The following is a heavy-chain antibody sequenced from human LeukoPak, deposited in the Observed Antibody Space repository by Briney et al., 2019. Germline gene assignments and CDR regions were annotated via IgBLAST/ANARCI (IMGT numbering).Heavy chain of an antibody. D-gene: IGHD1-1*01. J-gene: IGHJ6*03. Sequence: GASVKVSCKASGGTFSSYAISWVRQAPGQGLGWMGGIIPIFGTANYAQKFQGRVTITADESTSTAYMELSSLRSEGTAVYYCARDARPRLENYYYMDVWGKGTTVTVSS. CDR1: GGTFSSYA. CDR3: ARDARPRLENYYYMDV. V-gene: IGHV1-69*01. CDR2: IIPIFGTA.